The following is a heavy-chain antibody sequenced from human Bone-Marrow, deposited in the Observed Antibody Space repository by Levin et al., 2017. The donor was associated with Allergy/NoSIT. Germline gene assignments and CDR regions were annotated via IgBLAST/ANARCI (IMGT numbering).Heavy chain of an antibody. CDR3: AKEDARVLGLLDQ. Sequence: GGSLRLSCAASGFTFSTFGMHWVRQAPGKGLECVAIISYDGSNPYFADSVKGRFTISRDNPTHPLYLEMNSLRPEDTAIYDGAKEDARVLGLLDQWGQGTLGTVSS. D-gene: IGHD5/OR15-5a*01. CDR1: GFTFSTFG. V-gene: IGHV3-30*18. J-gene: IGHJ4*02. CDR2: ISYDGSNP.